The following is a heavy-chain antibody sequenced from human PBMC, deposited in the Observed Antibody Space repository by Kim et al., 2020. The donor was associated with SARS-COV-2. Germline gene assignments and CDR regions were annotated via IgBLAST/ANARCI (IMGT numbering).Heavy chain of an antibody. J-gene: IGHJ4*02. D-gene: IGHD3-9*01. Sequence: GGSLRLSCAVSGFTVSDNNVTWVRQAPGKGLEWVSILFGNGSTFYADSVTGRFTISRDISKNTVYLHMSGLRSEDTAVYYCAKETTAPTGYWGQGTLVTVSS. V-gene: IGHV3-66*03. CDR1: GFTVSDNN. CDR3: AKETTAPTGY. CDR2: LFGNGST.